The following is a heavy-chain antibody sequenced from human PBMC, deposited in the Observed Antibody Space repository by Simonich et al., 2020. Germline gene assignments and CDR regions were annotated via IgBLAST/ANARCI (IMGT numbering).Heavy chain of an antibody. Sequence: QVQLVESGGGVVQPGRSLRLSCAASGFTFSSYAMHWVRQAPGKGLEWVAVISYDESNKYYADSGKGRFTISRDNSKNTLYLQMNSLRAEDTAVYYCARDGERYCGGDCYSYFDYWGQGTLVTVSS. V-gene: IGHV3-30*07. J-gene: IGHJ4*02. CDR1: GFTFSSYA. CDR2: ISYDESNK. D-gene: IGHD2-21*02. CDR3: ARDGERYCGGDCYSYFDY.